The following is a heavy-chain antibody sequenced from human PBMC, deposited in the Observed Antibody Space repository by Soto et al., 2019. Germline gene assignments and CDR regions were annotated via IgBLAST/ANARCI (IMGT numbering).Heavy chain of an antibody. D-gene: IGHD3-9*01. CDR3: ARDDYDILTGSYNAFDI. J-gene: IGHJ3*02. V-gene: IGHV3-23*01. Sequence: GGSLRLSCAASGFTFSSYAMSWVRQAPGKGLEWVSAISGSGGSTYYADSVKGRFTISRDNAKNSLYLQMNSLRAEDTAVYYCARDDYDILTGSYNAFDIWGQGTMVTVSS. CDR2: ISGSGGST. CDR1: GFTFSSYA.